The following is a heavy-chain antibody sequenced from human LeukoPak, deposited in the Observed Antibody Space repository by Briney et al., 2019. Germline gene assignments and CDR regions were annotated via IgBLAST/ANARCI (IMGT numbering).Heavy chain of an antibody. CDR3: AKDPTPTPYDSSAY. CDR2: ISGRGGST. V-gene: IGHV3-23*01. D-gene: IGHD3-22*01. Sequence: PGGALRLSCAASGFNFNNYAMSWVRQAPGKGLEWVSSISGRGGSTYYADSAKGRFTISRDNSKNTVYLQMNSLGAEDTAVYYCAKDPTPTPYDSSAYWGQGTLVTVSS. CDR1: GFNFNNYA. J-gene: IGHJ4*02.